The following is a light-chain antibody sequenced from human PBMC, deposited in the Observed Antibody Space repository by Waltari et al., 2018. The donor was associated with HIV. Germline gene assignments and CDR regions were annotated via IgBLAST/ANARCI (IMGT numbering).Light chain of an antibody. CDR2: DAS. J-gene: IGKJ1*01. CDR1: QGITNS. Sequence: DIQMTQSPSSLSASVGDRVTITCRASQGITNSLAWYQQGPGRAPRLLLYDASRVERGVPSRFTGSESATDYTLTITSLQPEDSATYYCQQYYKTPRTFGRGTRVEV. CDR3: QQYYKTPRT. V-gene: IGKV1-NL1*01.